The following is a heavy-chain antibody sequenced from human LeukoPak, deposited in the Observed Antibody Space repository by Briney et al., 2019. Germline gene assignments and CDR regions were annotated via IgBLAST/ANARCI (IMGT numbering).Heavy chain of an antibody. Sequence: GGSLRLSCAASGFTFSSYAMSWVRQAPGKGLEWVTALTDSGGSTYYADSVKGRFTISRDNSQNTLYLQMNSLRVEDTAVYYCAKGSSSSRPYYFDYWGQGILVTVSS. CDR2: LTDSGGST. CDR3: AKGSSSSRPYYFDY. CDR1: GFTFSSYA. V-gene: IGHV3-23*01. D-gene: IGHD6-13*01. J-gene: IGHJ4*02.